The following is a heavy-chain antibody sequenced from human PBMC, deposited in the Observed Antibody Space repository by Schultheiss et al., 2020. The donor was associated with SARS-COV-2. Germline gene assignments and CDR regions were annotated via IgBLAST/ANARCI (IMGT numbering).Heavy chain of an antibody. V-gene: IGHV2-70*01. CDR1: GFSLSTSGMC. CDR2: IDWDDDK. D-gene: IGHD2-15*01. CDR3: ARIRVVGARSYYGMDV. J-gene: IGHJ6*02. Sequence: SGPTLVKPTQTLTLTCTFSGFSLSTSGMCVSWIRQPPGKALEWLALIDWDDDKYYSTSLKTRLTISKDTSKNQVVLTMTNMDPVDTATYYCARIRVVGARSYYGMDVWGQGTTVTVS.